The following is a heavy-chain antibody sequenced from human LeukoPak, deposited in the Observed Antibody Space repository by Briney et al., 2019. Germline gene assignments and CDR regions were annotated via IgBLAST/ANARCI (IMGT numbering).Heavy chain of an antibody. CDR2: INHSGST. V-gene: IGHV4-34*01. Sequence: SETLSLTCAVYGGSFSGYYWSWIRQRPGKGLEWIGEINHSGSTNYNPSLKSRVTISVDTSKNQFSLKLSSVTAADTAVYYCARGLLIVGATHGGFDPWGQGTLVTVSS. CDR3: ARGLLIVGATHGGFDP. D-gene: IGHD1-26*01. CDR1: GGSFSGYY. J-gene: IGHJ5*02.